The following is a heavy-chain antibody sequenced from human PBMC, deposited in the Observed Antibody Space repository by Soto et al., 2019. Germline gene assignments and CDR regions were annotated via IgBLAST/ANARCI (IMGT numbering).Heavy chain of an antibody. Sequence: ASVKVSCKASGYTFTSYDINWVRQATGQGLEWMGWMNPNSGNTGYAQKFQGRVTMTRNTSISTAYMELSSLRSEDTAVYYCARGRRTYCGGDCRNWFDPWGQGTLVTVSS. V-gene: IGHV1-8*01. CDR2: MNPNSGNT. D-gene: IGHD2-21*02. CDR1: GYTFTSYD. J-gene: IGHJ5*02. CDR3: ARGRRTYCGGDCRNWFDP.